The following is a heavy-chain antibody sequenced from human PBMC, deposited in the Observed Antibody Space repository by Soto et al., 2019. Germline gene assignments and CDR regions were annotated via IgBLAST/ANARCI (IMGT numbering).Heavy chain of an antibody. J-gene: IGHJ6*03. CDR1: GATFNDYT. Sequence: QVQLVQSGAEVKKPGSSVRISCAASGATFNDYTFTWVRRAPGQGLEWMGRVIPLLDASNYAEKFQDRVRITADRSTSTVYLELSGLKSEDSAIYYCASGKSQMTQDRMGFYYNMDVWGKGTPVTVSS. V-gene: IGHV1-69*08. CDR2: VIPLLDAS. CDR3: ASGKSQMTQDRMGFYYNMDV. D-gene: IGHD2-15*01.